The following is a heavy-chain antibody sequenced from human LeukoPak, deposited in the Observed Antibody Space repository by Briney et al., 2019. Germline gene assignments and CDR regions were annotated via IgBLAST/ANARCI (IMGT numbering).Heavy chain of an antibody. D-gene: IGHD3-22*01. V-gene: IGHV1-18*04. CDR3: ARDRSPRHYYDSSDYHGAADY. J-gene: IGHJ4*02. CDR2: ISGYNGYT. Sequence: ASVKVSCKASGYTFIGYYIHWVRQAPGQGLEWMGWISGYNGYTKYAQKLQGRVTMTTDTSTSTAYMELRSLRSDDTAVYYCARDRSPRHYYDSSDYHGAADYWGQGTLVTVSS. CDR1: GYTFIGYY.